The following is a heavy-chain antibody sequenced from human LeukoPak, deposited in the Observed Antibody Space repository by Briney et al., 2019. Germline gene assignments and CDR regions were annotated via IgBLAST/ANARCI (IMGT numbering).Heavy chain of an antibody. Sequence: HPEGSLRLSCAASGLNFGEFWMAWVRQTPGMGLEWVADIKEDGSESFYVDSVKGRFTISRDNAKNSLFLQMNSLRAEDTALYYCARGYSRAAFDIWGQGTMVTVSS. CDR2: IKEDGSES. J-gene: IGHJ3*02. D-gene: IGHD2-15*01. CDR1: GLNFGEFW. V-gene: IGHV3-7*01. CDR3: ARGYSRAAFDI.